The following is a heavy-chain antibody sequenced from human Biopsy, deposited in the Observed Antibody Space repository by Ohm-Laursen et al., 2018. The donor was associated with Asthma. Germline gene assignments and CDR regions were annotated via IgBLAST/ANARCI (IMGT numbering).Heavy chain of an antibody. J-gene: IGHJ6*02. CDR1: GYTFTSYY. D-gene: IGHD4-17*01. CDR3: AREVSTVDYGYYYFAMDV. Sequence: ASVKVSCKASGYTFTSYYMHWVRQAPGQGLEWMGIINPSGGSTSYAQKFQGRVTMTRDTSTSSAYMGLSSLTSEDSAAYYCAREVSTVDYGYYYFAMDVWGQGTTVTVSS. V-gene: IGHV1-46*01. CDR2: INPSGGST.